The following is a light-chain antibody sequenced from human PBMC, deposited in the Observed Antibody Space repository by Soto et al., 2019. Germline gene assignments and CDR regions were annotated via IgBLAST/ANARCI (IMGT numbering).Light chain of an antibody. CDR2: DVS. Sequence: QSALTQPASVSGSPGQSIPISCTGTSTDIGAYNYVSWYQQHPGKAPKLVIYDVSNRPSGVSNRFSGSKSGNTASLTISGLQADDEADYYCSSYAASTSFYFATGTKLTVL. CDR1: STDIGAYNY. V-gene: IGLV2-14*01. J-gene: IGLJ1*01. CDR3: SSYAASTSFY.